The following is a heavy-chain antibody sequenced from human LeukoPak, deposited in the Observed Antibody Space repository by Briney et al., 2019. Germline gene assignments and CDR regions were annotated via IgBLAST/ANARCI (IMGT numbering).Heavy chain of an antibody. Sequence: GGSLRLSCAASGFTFSSHPMHWVRQAPGKGLEWVAVISFDGSHKYYADSVTGRFTISRDNSKNTLYLQMDSLRAEDTAVYYCAKDYSKTSYYGSGTYYRPNWFDPWGQGTLVTVSS. J-gene: IGHJ5*02. V-gene: IGHV3-30*04. CDR3: AKDYSKTSYYGSGTYYRPNWFDP. CDR1: GFTFSSHP. D-gene: IGHD3-10*01. CDR2: ISFDGSHK.